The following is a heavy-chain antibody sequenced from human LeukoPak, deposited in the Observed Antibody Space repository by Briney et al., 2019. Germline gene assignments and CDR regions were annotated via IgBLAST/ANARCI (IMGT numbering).Heavy chain of an antibody. D-gene: IGHD3-9*01. CDR3: ARGAPYDWDDAFDT. J-gene: IGHJ3*02. V-gene: IGHV1-8*01. CDR1: GYTFTSYD. CDR2: MNPNSGNT. Sequence: ASVRVSCKASGYTFTSYDINRVRQATGQGLEWMGWMNPNSGNTGYAQKFQGRVTMTRNTSISTAYMELSSLRSEDTAVYYCARGAPYDWDDAFDTWGQGTMVTVSS.